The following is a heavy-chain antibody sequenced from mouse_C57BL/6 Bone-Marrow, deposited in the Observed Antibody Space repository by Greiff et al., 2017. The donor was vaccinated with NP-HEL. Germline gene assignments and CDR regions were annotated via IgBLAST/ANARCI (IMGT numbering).Heavy chain of an antibody. J-gene: IGHJ1*03. CDR1: GFTFTDYY. D-gene: IGHD1-1*01. V-gene: IGHV7-3*01. CDR3: ARYIMGGRGWYFDV. CDR2: IRNKANGYTT. Sequence: EVKLMESGGGLVQPGGSLSLSCAASGFTFTDYYMSWVRQPPGKALEWLGFIRNKANGYTTEYSASVKGRFTISRDNSQSILYLQMNALRAEDSATYYCARYIMGGRGWYFDVWGTGTTVTVSS.